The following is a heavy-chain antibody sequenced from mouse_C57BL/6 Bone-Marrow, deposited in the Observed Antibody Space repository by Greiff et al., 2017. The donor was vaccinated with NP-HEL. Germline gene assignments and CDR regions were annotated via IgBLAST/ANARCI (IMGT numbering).Heavy chain of an antibody. CDR1: GFTFSDYY. J-gene: IGHJ4*01. CDR2: LSNGGGST. V-gene: IGHV5-12*01. D-gene: IGHD1-1*01. Sequence: EVNLVESGGGLVQPGGSLKLSCAASGFTFSDYYMYWVRQTPEKRLEWVAYLSNGGGSTYYPDTVKGRFTISRDNAKNTLYLQMSRLKSEDTAMYYCARQDYSDAMDYWGQGTSVTVSS. CDR3: ARQDYSDAMDY.